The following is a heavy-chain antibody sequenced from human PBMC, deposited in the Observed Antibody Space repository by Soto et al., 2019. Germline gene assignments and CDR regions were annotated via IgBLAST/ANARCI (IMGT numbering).Heavy chain of an antibody. CDR1: GFSFRDHA. Sequence: QVQLVESGGGVVQPGRSLRLSCAGSGFSFRDHAMHWVRQAPGKGLEWMVQIWYDGNTRYFADSVKGRFTISKDNSKNTMYLQMNSLRDEDTAVYYCARDGQQQMHYPMDVWGQGTTVTVSS. D-gene: IGHD6-13*01. CDR3: ARDGQQQMHYPMDV. V-gene: IGHV3-33*01. J-gene: IGHJ6*02. CDR2: IWYDGNTR.